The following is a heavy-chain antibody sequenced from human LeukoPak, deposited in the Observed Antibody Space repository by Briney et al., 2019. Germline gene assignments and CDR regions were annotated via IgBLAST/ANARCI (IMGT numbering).Heavy chain of an antibody. Sequence: GGSLRLSCAVSGFTLSSRHIHWVRQAPGKGLEWVSYISSGRGTMYYADSVKGRFTISRDNARNSLHLQMNSLRADDTAVYYCASWAGTATGFSGPFDYWGQGTLVTVSS. CDR1: GFTLSSRH. J-gene: IGHJ4*02. CDR2: ISSGRGTM. V-gene: IGHV3-48*01. CDR3: ASWAGTATGFSGPFDY. D-gene: IGHD6-13*01.